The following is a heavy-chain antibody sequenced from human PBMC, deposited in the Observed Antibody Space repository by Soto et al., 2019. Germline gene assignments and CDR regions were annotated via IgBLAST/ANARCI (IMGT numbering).Heavy chain of an antibody. Sequence: PPVKVSCKASGGTFSSYAISWVRQAPGQGLEWMGGIIPIFGTANYAQKFQGRVTITADKSTSTAYMELSSLRSEDTAVYYCARENSVVVTAMYGLFDCWGQRTLVTVSS. J-gene: IGHJ4*02. CDR1: GGTFSSYA. D-gene: IGHD2-21*02. V-gene: IGHV1-69*06. CDR2: IIPIFGTA. CDR3: ARENSVVVTAMYGLFDC.